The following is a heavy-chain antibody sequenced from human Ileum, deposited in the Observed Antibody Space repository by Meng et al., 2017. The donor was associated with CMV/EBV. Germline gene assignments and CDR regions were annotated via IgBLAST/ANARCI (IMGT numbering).Heavy chain of an antibody. CDR2: ISSSGEST. J-gene: IGHJ4*02. V-gene: IGHV3-43*01. Sequence: GESLKISCAASGFTFSSHSMNWVRQAPGKGLEWVSLISSSGESTYYAASVRGRFTISRDNSKNSLYLQINSLRTEDTALYYCAKDKGEDSSSWSWYFDYWGQGTLVTVSS. CDR1: GFTFSSHS. CDR3: AKDKGEDSSSWSWYFDY. D-gene: IGHD6-13*01.